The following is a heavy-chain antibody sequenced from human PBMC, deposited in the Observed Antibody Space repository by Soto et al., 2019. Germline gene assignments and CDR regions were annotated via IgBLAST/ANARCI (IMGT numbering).Heavy chain of an antibody. CDR2: IIPIFGTA. J-gene: IGHJ4*02. V-gene: IGHV1-69*13. CDR3: ASPEAYCGGDCYFYFDY. Sequence: SVKVSCKASGGTFSSYAISWVRQGPGQGLEWMGGIIPIFGTANYAQKFQGRVTITADESTSTAYMELSSLRSEDTAVYYCASPEAYCGGDCYFYFDYWGQGTLVTVSS. CDR1: GGTFSSYA. D-gene: IGHD2-21*02.